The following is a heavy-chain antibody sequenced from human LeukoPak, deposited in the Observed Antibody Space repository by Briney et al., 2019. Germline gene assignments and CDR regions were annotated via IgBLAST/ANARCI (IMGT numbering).Heavy chain of an antibody. J-gene: IGHJ4*02. V-gene: IGHV3-23*01. CDR2: ISGSGGST. CDR1: GFTFSSYA. Sequence: GGSLRLSCAASGFTFSSYAMSWVRQAPGEGLEWVSAISGSGGSTYYADSVKGRFTISRDNSKNTLYLQMNSLRAEDTAVYYCANYSGSSRWFDYWGQGTLVTVSS. D-gene: IGHD6-13*01. CDR3: ANYSGSSRWFDY.